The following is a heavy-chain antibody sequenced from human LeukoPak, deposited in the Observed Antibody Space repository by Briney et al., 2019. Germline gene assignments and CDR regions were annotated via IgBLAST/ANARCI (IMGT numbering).Heavy chain of an antibody. D-gene: IGHD1-26*01. CDR2: VSSSGSTV. CDR3: ARGASGSYGEIDY. J-gene: IGHJ4*02. V-gene: IGHV3-48*01. Sequence: GGSLRLSCEASGFIFSRHSMHWVRQAPGKGLEWISFVSSSGSTVYYADSVKGRYTVSRDNGENSLFLQMNSLRAEDTAVYYCARGASGSYGEIDYWGQGTLVTVSS. CDR1: GFIFSRHS.